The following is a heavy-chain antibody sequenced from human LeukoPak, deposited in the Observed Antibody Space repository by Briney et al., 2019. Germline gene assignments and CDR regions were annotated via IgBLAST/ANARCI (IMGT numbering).Heavy chain of an antibody. V-gene: IGHV4-61*01. D-gene: IGHD5/OR15-5a*01. CDR3: ATFFDFWFGP. CDR2: IYHDGST. CDR1: GVSVSSGSYF. J-gene: IGHJ5*02. Sequence: PSETLSLTCTVSGVSVSSGSYFWSWIRQLPGEGPQWIGYIYHDGSTNYSPSLRSRVSISVDTSENQFSLKLSSVTTADTAVYFCATFFDFWFGPWGQGTQVTVSS.